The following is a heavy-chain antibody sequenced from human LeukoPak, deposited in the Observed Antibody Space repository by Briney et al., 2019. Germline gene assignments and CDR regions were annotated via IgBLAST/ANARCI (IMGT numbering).Heavy chain of an antibody. Sequence: ASVKVSCKASRYTFTSYDINWVRQATGQGLEWMGWMNPNSGNTGYAQRFQDRVSVTGSTSINTAYMELNNLRSEDTAVYYCARGQDIEARADAFDVWGQGTMVTVSS. CDR3: ARGQDIEARADAFDV. J-gene: IGHJ3*01. CDR2: MNPNSGNT. D-gene: IGHD2-15*01. V-gene: IGHV1-8*01. CDR1: RYTFTSYD.